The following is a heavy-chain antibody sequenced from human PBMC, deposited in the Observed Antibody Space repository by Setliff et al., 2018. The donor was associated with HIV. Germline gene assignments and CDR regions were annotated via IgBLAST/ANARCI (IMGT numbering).Heavy chain of an antibody. J-gene: IGHJ1*01. V-gene: IGHV1-18*01. CDR1: GYRFNTYG. CDR3: VRGVTRDISGYYRDEYFQH. CDR2: ISPYDGDT. D-gene: IGHD3-22*01. Sequence: ASVKVSCKASGYRFNTYGISWVRQAPGQGLEWMGWISPYDGDTRFAQSLQGRVTLTTDTSTNTAYMEMRTLRSDDTAVYYCVRGVTRDISGYYRDEYFQHWGQGTPVTVSS.